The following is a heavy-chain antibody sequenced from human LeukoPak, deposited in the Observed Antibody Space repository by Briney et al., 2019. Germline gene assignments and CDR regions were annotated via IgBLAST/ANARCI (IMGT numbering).Heavy chain of an antibody. V-gene: IGHV3-53*01. J-gene: IGHJ3*02. CDR1: EFTFSDYA. Sequence: PGGSLRLSCAASEFTFSDYAMSWVRQAPGKGLEWVSVIYSGGNTYYADSVKGRFTFSKDNSKNTLYLQMTNLRVEDTAIYYCARGVGQDAFDIWGQGTMVTVSS. D-gene: IGHD1-26*01. CDR3: ARGVGQDAFDI. CDR2: IYSGGNT.